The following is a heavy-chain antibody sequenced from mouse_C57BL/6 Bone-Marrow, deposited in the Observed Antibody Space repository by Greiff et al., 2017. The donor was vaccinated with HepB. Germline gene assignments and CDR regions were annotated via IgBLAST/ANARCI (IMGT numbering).Heavy chain of an antibody. Sequence: QVQLQQSGAELARPGASVKMSCKASGYTFTSYTMHWVKQRPGQGLEWIGYINPSSGYTKYNQKFKDKATLTADKSSSTAYMQLSSLTSEDSAVYYGASRTARAAWFAYWGQGTLVTVSA. J-gene: IGHJ3*01. CDR1: GYTFTSYT. CDR2: INPSSGYT. D-gene: IGHD3-2*01. V-gene: IGHV1-4*01. CDR3: ASRTARAAWFAY.